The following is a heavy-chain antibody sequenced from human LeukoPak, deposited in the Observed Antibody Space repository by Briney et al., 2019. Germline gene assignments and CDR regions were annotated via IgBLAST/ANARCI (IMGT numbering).Heavy chain of an antibody. CDR2: ISISGSSI. Sequence: GGSLRLSCAASGFIFSTYSMIWVRQAPGKGLEWVAYISISGSSIYYADAVKGRFTISRDNAKNSLYLQGKSLRVDDTAVYYCARERFHGSGAPKYDFWGQGTLVTVSS. CDR3: ARERFHGSGAPKYDF. CDR1: GFIFSTYS. J-gene: IGHJ4*02. V-gene: IGHV3-48*04. D-gene: IGHD3-10*01.